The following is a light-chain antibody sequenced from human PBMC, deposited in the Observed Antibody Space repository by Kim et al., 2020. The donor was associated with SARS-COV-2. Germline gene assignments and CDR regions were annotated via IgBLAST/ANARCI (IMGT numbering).Light chain of an antibody. CDR1: SEDSNYF. J-gene: IGLJ3*02. CDR3: ETWDSNIQV. Sequence: SFKPAGPLSSEDSNYFIAWHQHQPGKAPRFLMKVEGSGSYNKGGGVPDRFSGSRSGADRYLIISNLHSEDEADYYCETWDSNIQVFGGGTKLTVL. V-gene: IGLV4-60*03. CDR2: VEGSGSY.